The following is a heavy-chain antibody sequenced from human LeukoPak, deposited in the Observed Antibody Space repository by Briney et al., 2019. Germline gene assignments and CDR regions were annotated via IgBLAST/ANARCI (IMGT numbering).Heavy chain of an antibody. V-gene: IGHV3-7*03. Sequence: GGSLRLSCAASGFTFSSYWMSWVRQAPGKGLEWVANIKQDGSEKYYVDSVKGRFTIPRDNAKNSLYLQMNSLRAEDTAVYYCAREMITFGGVIVEGPDYWGQGTLVTVSS. CDR3: AREMITFGGVIVEGPDY. CDR1: GFTFSSYW. J-gene: IGHJ4*02. D-gene: IGHD3-16*02. CDR2: IKQDGSEK.